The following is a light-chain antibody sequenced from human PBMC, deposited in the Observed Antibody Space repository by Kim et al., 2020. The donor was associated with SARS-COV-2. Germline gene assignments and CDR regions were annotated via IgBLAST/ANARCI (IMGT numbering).Light chain of an antibody. CDR2: GNN. CDR3: GAWDDSLNGHWV. Sequence: RVTISCSGRRSNIGSNAVSWYQQLPGTAPKLLIYGNNQRPSGVPDRFSGSKSGTSASLAISGLQSEDEADYFCGAWDDSLNGHWVFGRGTKMTVL. J-gene: IGLJ3*02. V-gene: IGLV1-44*01. CDR1: RSNIGSNA.